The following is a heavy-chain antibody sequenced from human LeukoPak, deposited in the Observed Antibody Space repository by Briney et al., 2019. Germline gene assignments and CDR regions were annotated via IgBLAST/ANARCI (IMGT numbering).Heavy chain of an antibody. D-gene: IGHD3-3*01. CDR2: IYYSGST. V-gene: IGHV4-59*01. Sequence: SETLSLTCTVSGGSISSYYWSWIRQPPGKGLEWIGNIYYSGSTNYNPSLKSRVTISVDTSKNRFSLKLSSVTAADTAVYYCARGYDFWSVWGQGTLVTVSS. J-gene: IGHJ4*02. CDR1: GGSISSYY. CDR3: ARGYDFWSV.